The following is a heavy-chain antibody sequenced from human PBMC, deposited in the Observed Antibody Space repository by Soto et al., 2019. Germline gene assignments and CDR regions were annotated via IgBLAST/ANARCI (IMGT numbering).Heavy chain of an antibody. Sequence: PSQTLSLTCAISGDSVSSNSAAWNWIRQSPSRGLEWLGRTYYRSKWYNDYAVSVKSRITINPDTSKNQFSLQLNSVTPEDTAVYYCARGWADCSGGSCYPSYFDYWGQGTLVTVSS. J-gene: IGHJ4*02. V-gene: IGHV6-1*01. CDR1: GDSVSSNSAA. CDR2: TYYRSKWYN. CDR3: ARGWADCSGGSCYPSYFDY. D-gene: IGHD2-15*01.